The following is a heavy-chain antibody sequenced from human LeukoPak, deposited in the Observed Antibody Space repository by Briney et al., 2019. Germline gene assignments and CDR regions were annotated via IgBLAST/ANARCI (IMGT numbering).Heavy chain of an antibody. CDR2: IKYDGSEE. CDR3: AYTNHLTY. V-gene: IGHV3-7*01. D-gene: IGHD3-16*01. CDR1: GLSFSGQW. J-gene: IGHJ4*02. Sequence: GGFLRLSCAASGLSFSGQWMNWVRQAPGQGLEWVANIKYDGSEEYYADSVKGGFTISRDNAKNSLSLQMNYVRAGDTAIYYCAYTNHLTYWGQGTLVTVSS.